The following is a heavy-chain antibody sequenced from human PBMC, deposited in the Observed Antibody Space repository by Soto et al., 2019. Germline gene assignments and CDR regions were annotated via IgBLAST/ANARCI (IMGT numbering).Heavy chain of an antibody. V-gene: IGHV1-69*06. D-gene: IGHD1-20*01. Sequence: SVKVSCKASGGTFSSYAISWLRQAPGQGLEWMGGIIPIFSTPNYSPSFQGHVTISADKSISTAYLQWSSLKASDTAMYYCARQDNWNDADAFDIWGQGTMVTVSS. J-gene: IGHJ3*02. CDR2: IIPIFSTP. CDR1: GGTFSSYA. CDR3: ARQDNWNDADAFDI.